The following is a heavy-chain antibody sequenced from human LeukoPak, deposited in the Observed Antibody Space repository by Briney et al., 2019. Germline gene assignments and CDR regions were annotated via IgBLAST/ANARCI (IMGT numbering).Heavy chain of an antibody. CDR3: ARLIPFSGWLYYFDF. Sequence: SETLSLTCTVSGGSITSTNYYWGWIRRPPGKGLEWIGSIYYSGATFYNPSLRSRVTISVDTSKNQFSPKLSSVTAADTAVYYCARLIPFSGWLYYFDFWGQGTLVTVSS. CDR2: IYYSGAT. V-gene: IGHV4-39*01. D-gene: IGHD6-19*01. J-gene: IGHJ4*02. CDR1: GGSITSTNYY.